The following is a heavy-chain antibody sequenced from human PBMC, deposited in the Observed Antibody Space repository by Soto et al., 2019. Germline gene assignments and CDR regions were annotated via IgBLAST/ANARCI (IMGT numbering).Heavy chain of an antibody. D-gene: IGHD3-10*01. CDR2: IYNSGNT. CDR3: ARVRGGAFDF. V-gene: IGHV4-30-4*02. J-gene: IGHJ3*01. CDR1: GGSISSGDYY. Sequence: PSETLSLTCTVSGGSISSGDYYWSWIRQPPGKGLEWIGYIYNSGNTNYNPSLKSRVTISVDTSKNQFSLNLSSVTAADTAVYYCARVRGGAFDFWGQGTMVTVSS.